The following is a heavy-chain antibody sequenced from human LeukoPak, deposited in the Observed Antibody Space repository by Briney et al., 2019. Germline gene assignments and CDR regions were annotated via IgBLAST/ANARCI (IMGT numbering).Heavy chain of an antibody. J-gene: IGHJ4*02. Sequence: GGSLTLSCAASGFTFSSYSMNWVRQAPGKGLEWVSSISSSSSYIYYADSVKGRFTISRDNAKNSLYLQMNSLRAEDTAVYYCARDLGFGEFPQYYFDYWGQGTLVTVSS. CDR1: GFTFSSYS. V-gene: IGHV3-21*01. CDR2: ISSSSSYI. D-gene: IGHD3-10*01. CDR3: ARDLGFGEFPQYYFDY.